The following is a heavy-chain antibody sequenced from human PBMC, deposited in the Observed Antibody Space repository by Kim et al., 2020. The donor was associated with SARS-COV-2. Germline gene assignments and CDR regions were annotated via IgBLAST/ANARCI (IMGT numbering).Heavy chain of an antibody. D-gene: IGHD1-26*01. CDR3: ARDFTEWELLSLGY. V-gene: IGHV3-48*03. CDR1: GFTFSSYE. Sequence: GGSLRLSCAASGFTFSSYEMNWVRQAPGKGLEWVSYISSSGSTIYYADSVKGRFTISRDNAKNSLYLQMNSLRAEDTAVYYCARDFTEWELLSLGYWGQGTLVTVSS. CDR2: ISSSGSTI. J-gene: IGHJ4*02.